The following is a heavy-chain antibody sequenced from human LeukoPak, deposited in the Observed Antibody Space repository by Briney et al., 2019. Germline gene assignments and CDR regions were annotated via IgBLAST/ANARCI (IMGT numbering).Heavy chain of an antibody. V-gene: IGHV4-38-2*02. Sequence: PSETLSLTCTVSGYSISSGYYWGWIRQPPGKGLEWIGSIYHSGSTYYNPSLKSRVTISVDTSKNQFSLKLSSVTAADTAVYYCARRWPYSSGWYPSSGSAGGPYYFDYWGQGTLVTVSS. CDR1: GYSISSGYY. CDR3: ARRWPYSSGWYPSSGSAGGPYYFDY. D-gene: IGHD6-19*01. J-gene: IGHJ4*02. CDR2: IYHSGST.